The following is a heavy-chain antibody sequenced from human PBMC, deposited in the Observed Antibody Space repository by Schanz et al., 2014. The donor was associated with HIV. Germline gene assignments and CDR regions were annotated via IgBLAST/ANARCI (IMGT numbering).Heavy chain of an antibody. J-gene: IGHJ6*02. D-gene: IGHD3-9*01. CDR3: ARGRYFDWLSFGGGSSVYGLDV. V-gene: IGHV1-2*02. CDR2: INPNSGGS. Sequence: VQVEHSGAEVKKPGASGKVSCAPSGDTCSAYSLHFVRQAPGQGLEWMGWINPNSGGSTYAQKFQGRVTMARDTSISTAYMELSRLRSDDTAVYYCARGRYFDWLSFGGGSSVYGLDVWGQGTTVTVSS. CDR1: GDTCSAYS.